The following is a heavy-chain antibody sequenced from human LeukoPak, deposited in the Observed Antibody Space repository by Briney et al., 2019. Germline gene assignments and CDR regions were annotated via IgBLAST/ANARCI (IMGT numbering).Heavy chain of an antibody. D-gene: IGHD6-19*01. V-gene: IGHV4-4*07. Sequence: SETLSLTCTVSGVSISSYYWSWIRQPAGKGLEWIGRMYISGSTNYNPSLKSRVTMSVDTSKNQFSLKLSSVTAAATAVYYCARPINSGWYGGFGNWGQGTLVTVSS. CDR1: GVSISSYY. CDR2: MYISGST. J-gene: IGHJ4*02. CDR3: ARPINSGWYGGFGN.